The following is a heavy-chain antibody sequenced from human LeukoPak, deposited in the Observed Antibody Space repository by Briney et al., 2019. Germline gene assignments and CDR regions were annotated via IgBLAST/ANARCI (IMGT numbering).Heavy chain of an antibody. CDR2: INQDGSET. J-gene: IGHJ4*02. CDR1: GFTFSSYW. Sequence: PGGSLRLSCAASGFTFSSYWMTWVRQAPGKGLEWVANINQDGSETYYVDSMKGRFTISRDNAQNSLYLQMNSLRAEDTAVYYCARDDQYDFDYWGQGTLVTVSS. V-gene: IGHV3-7*01. CDR3: ARDDQYDFDY.